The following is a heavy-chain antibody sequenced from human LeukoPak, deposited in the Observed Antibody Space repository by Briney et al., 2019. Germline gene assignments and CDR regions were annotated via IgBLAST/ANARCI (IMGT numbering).Heavy chain of an antibody. CDR3: ARGRATYDFWSGYLFDY. D-gene: IGHD3-3*01. V-gene: IGHV4-34*01. Sequence: PSETLSLTCAVYGGPFSGYYWNWIRQSPGKGLEWIGEINHSVSTNYNPSLKSRVTISVDTSKNQFSLKLSSVTAADTAVYYCARGRATYDFWSGYLFDYWGQGTLVTVSS. CDR1: GGPFSGYY. CDR2: INHSVST. J-gene: IGHJ4*02.